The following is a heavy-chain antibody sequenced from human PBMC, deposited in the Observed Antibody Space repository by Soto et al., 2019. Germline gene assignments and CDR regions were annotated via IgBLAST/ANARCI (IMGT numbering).Heavy chain of an antibody. V-gene: IGHV3-9*01. CDR1: GFTFSSYG. CDR2: ISWNSGSI. D-gene: IGHD3-10*01. Sequence: GGSLRLSCAASGFTFSSYGMHWVRQAPGKGLEWVSGISWNSGSIGYADSVKGRFTISRDNAKNSLYLQMNSLRAEDTALYYCAKDAITMVRGVISYYGMDVWGQGTTVTVSS. J-gene: IGHJ6*02. CDR3: AKDAITMVRGVISYYGMDV.